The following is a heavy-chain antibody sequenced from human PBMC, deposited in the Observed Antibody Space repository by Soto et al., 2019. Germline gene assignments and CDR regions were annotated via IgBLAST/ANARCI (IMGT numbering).Heavy chain of an antibody. V-gene: IGHV4-59*01. D-gene: IGHD2-15*01. CDR1: GGSISSYY. CDR2: IYYSGST. CDR3: ASYSRIESTDIPHHYYYMDV. Sequence: SETLSLTCTVSGGSISSYYWSWIRQPPGEGLEWIGYIYYSGSTNYNPSLKSRVTISVDTSKNQFSLKLSSVTAADTAVYYCASYSRIESTDIPHHYYYMDVWGKGTTVTVSS. J-gene: IGHJ6*03.